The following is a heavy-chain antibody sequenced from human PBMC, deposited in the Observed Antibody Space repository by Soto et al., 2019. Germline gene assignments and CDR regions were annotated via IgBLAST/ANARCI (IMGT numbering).Heavy chain of an antibody. CDR2: ISYDGSNK. D-gene: IGHD3-10*01. Sequence: QVQLVESGGGVVQPGRSLRLSCAASGFTFSSYAMHWVRQAPGKGLGWVAVISYDGSNKYYADSVKGRFTISRDNSKNTLYLQMNSLRAEDTAVYYCARDKVRGEGDYYYYYGMDVWGQGTTVTVSS. J-gene: IGHJ6*02. CDR3: ARDKVRGEGDYYYYYGMDV. V-gene: IGHV3-30-3*01. CDR1: GFTFSSYA.